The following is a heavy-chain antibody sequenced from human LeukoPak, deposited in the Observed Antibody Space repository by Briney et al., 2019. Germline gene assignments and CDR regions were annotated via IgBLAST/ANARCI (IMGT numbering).Heavy chain of an antibody. CDR2: IGSSGSTI. CDR1: GFTFSSYN. CDR3: ARAHSGSHDAFDI. Sequence: PGGSLRLSCAASGFTFSSYNMNWVRQAPGKGLEWVSFIGSSGSTIYYADSVKGRFTISRDNAKNSLYLQMNSLRAEDTAVYYCARAHSGSHDAFDIWGQGTMVTVSS. V-gene: IGHV3-48*04. D-gene: IGHD1-26*01. J-gene: IGHJ3*02.